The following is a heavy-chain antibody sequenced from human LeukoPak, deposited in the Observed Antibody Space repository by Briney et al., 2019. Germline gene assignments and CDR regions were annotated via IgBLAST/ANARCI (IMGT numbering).Heavy chain of an antibody. Sequence: GGSLRLSCTASGITFSGYWMSWVRQPPGKGLEWVANIKQAGSEKYYVDSVKGRFTISRDNAKKSVYLQMNSLRAEDTAVYYCASDGGPFDYWGQGTLVTVSS. J-gene: IGHJ4*02. D-gene: IGHD3-16*01. CDR2: IKQAGSEK. CDR3: ASDGGPFDY. CDR1: GITFSGYW. V-gene: IGHV3-7*01.